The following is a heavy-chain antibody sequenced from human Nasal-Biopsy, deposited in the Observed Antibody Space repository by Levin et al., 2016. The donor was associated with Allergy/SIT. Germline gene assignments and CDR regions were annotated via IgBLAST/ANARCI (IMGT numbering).Heavy chain of an antibody. CDR2: INAGSGNT. CDR3: ARDIDRPNMSPPGNWFDP. CDR1: GYTFTTYA. J-gene: IGHJ5*02. D-gene: IGHD3-22*01. V-gene: IGHV1-3*01. Sequence: ASVKVSCKASGYTFTTYAMHWVRQAPGQRLEWIGWINAGSGNTKYSQNFQGRVTITRDTSASTVYMELSSLRSEDTAVYFCARDIDRPNMSPPGNWFDPWGQGTLVTVSS.